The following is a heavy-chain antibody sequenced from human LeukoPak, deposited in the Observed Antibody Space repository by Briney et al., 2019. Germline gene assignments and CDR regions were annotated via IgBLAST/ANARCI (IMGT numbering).Heavy chain of an antibody. CDR2: IIPILGIA. V-gene: IGHV1-69*04. D-gene: IGHD5-12*01. Sequence: SVKVSFKSSGGTFSSYAITWVRQAPGQGLGWMGRIIPILGIANYAQKFQGRVTIIADKSTSTAYMELSSLRSEDTAVYYCARDLYSGHEGNAFDIWGQGTMVTVSA. J-gene: IGHJ3*02. CDR1: GGTFSSYA. CDR3: ARDLYSGHEGNAFDI.